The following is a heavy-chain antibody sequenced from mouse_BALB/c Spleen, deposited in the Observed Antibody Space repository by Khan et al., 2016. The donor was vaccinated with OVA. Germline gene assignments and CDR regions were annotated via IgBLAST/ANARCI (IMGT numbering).Heavy chain of an antibody. CDR2: INPRSGYT. Sequence: VQLQESGAELARPGASVKMSCKASGYTFTSHTMHWVKQRPGQGLEWIGYINPRSGYTNYNQKFNDKATLTADKSSRTAYMQLSSLTTEDSAVYYCARSTTEYAMDYWGQGTSVTVSS. D-gene: IGHD2-14*01. V-gene: IGHV1-4*01. CDR3: ARSTTEYAMDY. CDR1: GYTFTSHT. J-gene: IGHJ4*01.